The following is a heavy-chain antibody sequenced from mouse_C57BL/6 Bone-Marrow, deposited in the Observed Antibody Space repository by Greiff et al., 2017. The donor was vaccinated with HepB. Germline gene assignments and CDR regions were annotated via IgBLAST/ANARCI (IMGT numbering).Heavy chain of an antibody. Sequence: VKVVDSGPGLVAPSQSLSITCTVSGFSLTSYGVDWVRQPPGKGLEWLGVRWGGGSTNYNSALMSRLSISKDNSKSQVFLKMNSLQTDDTAMYYWARYGYDDGAWFAYWGQGTLVTVSA. CDR2: RWGGGST. V-gene: IGHV2-9*01. J-gene: IGHJ3*01. D-gene: IGHD2-2*01. CDR3: ARYGYDDGAWFAY. CDR1: GFSLTSYG.